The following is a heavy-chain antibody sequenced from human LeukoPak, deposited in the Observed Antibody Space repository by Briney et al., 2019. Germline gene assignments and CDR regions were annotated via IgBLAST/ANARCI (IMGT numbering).Heavy chain of an antibody. CDR2: IFHSGST. CDR3: ARDRYYYDSSGYYYFDY. J-gene: IGHJ4*02. D-gene: IGHD3-22*01. CDR1: GGSISGYF. V-gene: IGHV4-59*12. Sequence: SETLSLTCAVSGGSISGYFWSWIRQPPGKGLEWIGYIFHSGSTNYNPSLKSRVTMSVDTSKNQFSLKLSSVTAADTAVYYCARDRYYYDSSGYYYFDYWGQGTLVTVSS.